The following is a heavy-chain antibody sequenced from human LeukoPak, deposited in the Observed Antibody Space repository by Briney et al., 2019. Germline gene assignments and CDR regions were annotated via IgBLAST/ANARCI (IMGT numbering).Heavy chain of an antibody. Sequence: GESLKISCKGSGYSFTSYWIGWVRQMPGKGLEWMGIIYPGDSDTRYSPSFQGQVTISADKSISTAYLQWSSLKASDTAMYYCARHSLKYSSSWYKGGDAFDIWGQGTMVTVSS. CDR3: ARHSLKYSSSWYKGGDAFDI. CDR2: IYPGDSDT. D-gene: IGHD6-13*01. J-gene: IGHJ3*02. CDR1: GYSFTSYW. V-gene: IGHV5-51*01.